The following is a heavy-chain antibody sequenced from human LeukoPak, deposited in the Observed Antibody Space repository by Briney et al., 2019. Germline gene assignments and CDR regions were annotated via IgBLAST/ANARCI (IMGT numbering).Heavy chain of an antibody. D-gene: IGHD3-22*01. V-gene: IGHV3-30*02. CDR2: IRFAGTKK. Sequence: GGSVRLSCAASGFNFRRNGMHWVRQAPGKGLEWLSFIRFAGTKKFYTQSVRGRFTISRDTSINVLYLQMNNLTAEDTAVYYCARDFDDPTGHYYYLPDYWGPGTLVTLSS. J-gene: IGHJ4*02. CDR3: ARDFDDPTGHYYYLPDY. CDR1: GFNFRRNG.